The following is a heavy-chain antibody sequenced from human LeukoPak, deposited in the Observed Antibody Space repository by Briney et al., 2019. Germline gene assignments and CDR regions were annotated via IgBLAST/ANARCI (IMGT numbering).Heavy chain of an antibody. Sequence: GGSLRLSCAASGFTFTNAWMTWLRQGPGKGLEWVGRIKSKTSGETTDYAAPVKGRFTISRDDSKNTLYLRMNDLKIEDTAVYYCSTEPDEEVAAYYGLDVWAKGPRSPSP. V-gene: IGHV3-15*01. D-gene: IGHD2-15*01. CDR1: GFTFTNAW. CDR2: IKSKTSGETT. CDR3: STEPDEEVAAYYGLDV. J-gene: IGHJ6*04.